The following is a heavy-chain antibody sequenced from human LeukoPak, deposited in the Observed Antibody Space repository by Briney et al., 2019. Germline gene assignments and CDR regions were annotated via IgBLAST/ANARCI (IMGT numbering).Heavy chain of an antibody. V-gene: IGHV3-33*01. D-gene: IGHD5-18*01. J-gene: IGHJ4*01. CDR1: GFTFSNYG. Sequence: GGSLRLSCAASGFTFSNYGMHWVRQAPGKGLEWVAVIWHDGTNKYYADSVKGRFTISRDNSKNTLYLQMNSLRAEDTAAYYCTRDVGHSALANWGQGVLVTVSS. CDR3: TRDVGHSALAN. CDR2: IWHDGTNK.